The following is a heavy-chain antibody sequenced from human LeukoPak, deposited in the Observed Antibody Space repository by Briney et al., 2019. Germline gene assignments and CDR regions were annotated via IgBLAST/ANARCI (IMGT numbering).Heavy chain of an antibody. CDR1: GYSFTSYW. V-gene: IGHV5-51*01. J-gene: IGHJ5*02. CDR2: IYPGDSDT. Sequence: GESLKISCKGSGYSFTSYWIGWGRQMPGKGLEWMGIIYPGDSDTRYSPSFQGQVTISADKSISTAYLQWGSLKASDTAMYYCARSQGYCSGGSCLQGDWFDPWGQGTLVTVSS. D-gene: IGHD2-15*01. CDR3: ARSQGYCSGGSCLQGDWFDP.